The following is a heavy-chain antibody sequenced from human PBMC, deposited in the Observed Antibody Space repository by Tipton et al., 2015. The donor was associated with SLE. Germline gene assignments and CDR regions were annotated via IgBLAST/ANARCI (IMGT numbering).Heavy chain of an antibody. CDR1: GGSFSTYY. J-gene: IGHJ5*02. D-gene: IGHD5-12*01. CDR2: INHTGST. Sequence: AGLVKPSETLSLTCAVYGGSFSTYYWSWVRQPPGKGLEWIGEINHTGSTNYIPSLKSRVTISVDTSKNQFSLKLNSVTAADTAVYYCVRLWDSGYADNWFDPWGQGTLVTVSS. V-gene: IGHV4-34*01. CDR3: VRLWDSGYADNWFDP.